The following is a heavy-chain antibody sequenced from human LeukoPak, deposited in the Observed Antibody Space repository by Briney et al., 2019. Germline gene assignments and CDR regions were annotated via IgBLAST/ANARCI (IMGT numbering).Heavy chain of an antibody. CDR3: ARDLGYDILTGYYSD. CDR2: IWYDGSNK. V-gene: IGHV3-33*01. Sequence: PGGSLRLSCAASGFTFSRNGMRWVRQAPGKGLEWVAVIWYDGSNKYYADSVKGRFTISRDNSKNTLYLQMNSLRAEDTAVYYCARDLGYDILTGYYSDWGQGTLVTVSS. J-gene: IGHJ4*02. D-gene: IGHD3-9*01. CDR1: GFTFSRNG.